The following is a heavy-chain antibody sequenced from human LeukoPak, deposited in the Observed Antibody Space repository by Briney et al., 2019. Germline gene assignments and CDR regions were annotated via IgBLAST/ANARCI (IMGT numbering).Heavy chain of an antibody. J-gene: IGHJ4*02. CDR2: INSDGSST. D-gene: IGHD4-17*01. V-gene: IGHV3-74*01. CDR1: GFTFSSYW. CDR3: ARVFSYGDYVHY. Sequence: GGSLRLSCAASGFTFSSYWMHWVRQAPGKGLVWVSRINSDGSSTSYADSVKGRFTISRDNAKNTLYLQMNSLRAEDTAVYYCARVFSYGDYVHYWGQGTLVTVSS.